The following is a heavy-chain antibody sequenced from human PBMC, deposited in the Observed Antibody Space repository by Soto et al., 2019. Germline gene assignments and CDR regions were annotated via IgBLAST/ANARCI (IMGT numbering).Heavy chain of an antibody. CDR1: GGSISSGGYY. Sequence: QVQLQESGPGLVKPSQTLSLTCTVSGGSISSGGYYWSWIRQHPGKGLERIGYIYYSGSTYYNPSLKSRVTISVDTSKNQFSLKLSSVTAADTAVYYCARGGFDWLSQRNNWFDPWGQGTLVTVSS. CDR2: IYYSGST. CDR3: ARGGFDWLSQRNNWFDP. V-gene: IGHV4-31*03. J-gene: IGHJ5*02. D-gene: IGHD3-9*01.